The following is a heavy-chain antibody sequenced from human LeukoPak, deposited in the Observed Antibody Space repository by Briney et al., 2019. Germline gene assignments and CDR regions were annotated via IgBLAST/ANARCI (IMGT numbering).Heavy chain of an antibody. J-gene: IGHJ4*02. V-gene: IGHV3-53*01. CDR2: IYSGGSP. CDR3: ARGRQCDF. D-gene: IGHD4-11*01. CDR1: GFIVSANY. Sequence: GGSLRLSCAASGFIVSANYMNWVRQAPGKGLEWVSVIYSGGSPFYADSVKGRFTISRDNSKNTVYLQMNSLRVEDTAVYYCARGRQCDFWGQGTLVTVSS.